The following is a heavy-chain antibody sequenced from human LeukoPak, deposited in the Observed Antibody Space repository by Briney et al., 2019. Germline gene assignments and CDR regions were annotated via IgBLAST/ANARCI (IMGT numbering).Heavy chain of an antibody. V-gene: IGHV3-7*01. CDR3: ARVTYYRDSSGYYYLDY. CDR2: IKEDGSEK. J-gene: IGHJ4*02. D-gene: IGHD3-22*01. CDR1: GFTFSSFW. Sequence: GGSLRLSCADSGFTFSSFWMSWVRQAPGKGLEWVANIKEDGSEKYYVDSVKGRFSVSRDNAKNSLYLQMNSLRGEDTAVYYCARVTYYRDSSGYYYLDYWGQGILVTVSS.